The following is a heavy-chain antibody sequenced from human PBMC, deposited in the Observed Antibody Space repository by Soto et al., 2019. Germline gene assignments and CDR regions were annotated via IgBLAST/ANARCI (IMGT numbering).Heavy chain of an antibody. CDR1: GYSFTSYW. Sequence: GESLKISCKASGYSFTSYWIAWVRQTPGKGLEWMGIIYPDDSDTRKSPSFQDQATISADRSITTAYLQWSSLKASDTAMYFCARGGVAARTFDYWGQGTLVTVSS. CDR2: IYPDDSDT. D-gene: IGHD6-6*01. V-gene: IGHV5-51*01. J-gene: IGHJ4*02. CDR3: ARGGVAARTFDY.